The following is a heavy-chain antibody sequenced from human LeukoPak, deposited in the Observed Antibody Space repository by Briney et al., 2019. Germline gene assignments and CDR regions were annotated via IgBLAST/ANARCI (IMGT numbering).Heavy chain of an antibody. Sequence: ASVKVSCTASGYTFTSYYMHWVRQAPGQGLEWMGIINPSGGSTSYAQKFQGRVTMTRDTSTSTVYMELSSLRSEDTAVYCCARRLSDRYYYGSGTYSYYYYMDVWGKGTTVTISS. D-gene: IGHD3-10*01. CDR3: ARRLSDRYYYGSGTYSYYYYMDV. V-gene: IGHV1-46*01. J-gene: IGHJ6*03. CDR1: GYTFTSYY. CDR2: INPSGGST.